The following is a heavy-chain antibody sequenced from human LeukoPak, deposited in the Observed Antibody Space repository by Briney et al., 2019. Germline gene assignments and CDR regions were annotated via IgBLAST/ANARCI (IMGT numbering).Heavy chain of an antibody. Sequence: GGSLRLSCAASGFTFSSYWMHWVRQAPGKGLVWVSRINSDGSSTSYADSVKGRFTISRDNAKNTLYLQMNSLSAEDTAVYYCARARITIFGVVTHFDYWGQGTLVTVSS. V-gene: IGHV3-74*01. J-gene: IGHJ4*02. CDR3: ARARITIFGVVTHFDY. CDR2: INSDGSST. D-gene: IGHD3-3*01. CDR1: GFTFSSYW.